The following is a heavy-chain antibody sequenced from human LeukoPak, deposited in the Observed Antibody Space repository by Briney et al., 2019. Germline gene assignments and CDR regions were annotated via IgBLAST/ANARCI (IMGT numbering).Heavy chain of an antibody. J-gene: IGHJ4*02. CDR3: ARAQGRYFDWLLYGY. D-gene: IGHD3-9*01. Sequence: ASVKVSCKASGYTFTSYAMHWVRQAPGQRLEWMGWINAGNGNTKYSQKFQGRVTITRDTSASTAYMELSSLRSEDTAVYYCARAQGRYFDWLLYGYWGQGALVTVSS. CDR2: INAGNGNT. V-gene: IGHV1-3*01. CDR1: GYTFTSYA.